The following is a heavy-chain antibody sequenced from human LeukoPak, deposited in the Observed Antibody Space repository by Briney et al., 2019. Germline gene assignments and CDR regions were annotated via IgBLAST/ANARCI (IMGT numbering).Heavy chain of an antibody. Sequence: GGSLRLSCAASGFTFDDYAMHWVRQAPGKGLEWVSGISWNSGSIGYADSVKGRFTISRDNAKNSLYLQMNSLRAEDTALYYCAKGSGSLWGQGTMVTVSS. CDR2: ISWNSGSI. V-gene: IGHV3-9*01. J-gene: IGHJ3*01. CDR3: AKGSGSL. CDR1: GFTFDDYA.